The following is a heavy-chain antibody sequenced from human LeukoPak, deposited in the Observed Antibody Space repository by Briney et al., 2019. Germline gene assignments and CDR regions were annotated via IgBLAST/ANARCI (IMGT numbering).Heavy chain of an antibody. CDR3: ATATSETIFGALNYGMDV. V-gene: IGHV1-24*01. Sequence: ASVKVSCKVSGYTLTELSMHGVRQPPGKGLGWMGGFDPEDGETIYAQKFQGRVTMTEDTSTDTAYMELSSLRSEDTAVYYCATATSETIFGALNYGMDVWGQGTTVTVSS. J-gene: IGHJ6*02. CDR1: GYTLTELS. CDR2: FDPEDGET. D-gene: IGHD3-3*01.